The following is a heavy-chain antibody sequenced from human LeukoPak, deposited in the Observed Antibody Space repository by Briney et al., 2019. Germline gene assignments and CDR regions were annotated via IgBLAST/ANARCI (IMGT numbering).Heavy chain of an antibody. Sequence: GASVKVSCKASGYTFTGYYMHWVRQAPGQGLEWMGWINPNSGGTNYAQKFQGRVTMTRDTSISTAYMELSRLRSDDTAVYYCARERNSLRCGGDCPVGGFDPWGQGTLVTVSS. J-gene: IGHJ5*02. CDR2: INPNSGGT. CDR3: ARERNSLRCGGDCPVGGFDP. D-gene: IGHD2-21*01. V-gene: IGHV1-2*02. CDR1: GYTFTGYY.